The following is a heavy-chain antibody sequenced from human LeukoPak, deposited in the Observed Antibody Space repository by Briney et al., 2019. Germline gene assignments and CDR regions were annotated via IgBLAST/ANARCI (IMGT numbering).Heavy chain of an antibody. J-gene: IGHJ3*02. V-gene: IGHV3-23*01. Sequence: PGGSLRLSCAASGFTFSSYAMSWVRQAPGKGLEWVSAISGSGGSTYYADSVKGRFTISRYNSKNTLYLQMDSLRAEDTAVYYCAKDGSITMIVVVIGAFDIWGQGTMVTVSS. CDR1: GFTFSSYA. CDR3: AKDGSITMIVVVIGAFDI. CDR2: ISGSGGST. D-gene: IGHD3-22*01.